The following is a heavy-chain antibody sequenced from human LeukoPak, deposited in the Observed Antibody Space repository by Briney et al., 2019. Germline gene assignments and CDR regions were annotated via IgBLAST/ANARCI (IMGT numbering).Heavy chain of an antibody. CDR3: ARDSPAVADAFDI. V-gene: IGHV3-33*01. D-gene: IGHD4-23*01. CDR2: IWYDGSNK. Sequence: GVSLRLSCAASGFTFSSYGMHWVRQAPGKGLEWVAVIWYDGSNKYYADSVKGRFTISRDNSKNTLYLQMNSLRAEDTAVYYCARDSPAVADAFDIWGQGTMVTVSS. J-gene: IGHJ3*02. CDR1: GFTFSSYG.